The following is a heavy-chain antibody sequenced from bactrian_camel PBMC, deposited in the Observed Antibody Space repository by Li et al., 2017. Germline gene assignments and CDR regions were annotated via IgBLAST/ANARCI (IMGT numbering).Heavy chain of an antibody. J-gene: IGHJ6*01. CDR1: AYTPANVR. Sequence: VQLVESGGGSVQAGGSLRLSCAFDAYTPANVRMAWFRQAPGKEREGVAAVDSVGGSTYADSVKGRFTISHDVVANTVDLQMNSLKPEDTGMYYCATLSTRGSCAGIPHHTSFGYWGQGTQVTVS. CDR3: ATLSTRGSCAGIPHHTSFGY. V-gene: IGHV3S40*01. CDR2: VDSVGGST. D-gene: IGHD2*01.